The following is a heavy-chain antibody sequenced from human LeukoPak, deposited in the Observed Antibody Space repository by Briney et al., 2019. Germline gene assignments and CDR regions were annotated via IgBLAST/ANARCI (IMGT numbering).Heavy chain of an antibody. CDR2: IYYGGST. J-gene: IGHJ4*02. D-gene: IGHD3-16*01. Sequence: SETLSLTCTVSGGSISSGDYYWSWIRQPPGKGLEWIGYIYYGGSTYYNPSLKSRVTISVDTSKNQFSLKLSSVTAADTAVYYCAREESTYTFDYWGQGTLVTVSS. V-gene: IGHV4-30-4*01. CDR1: GGSISSGDYY. CDR3: AREESTYTFDY.